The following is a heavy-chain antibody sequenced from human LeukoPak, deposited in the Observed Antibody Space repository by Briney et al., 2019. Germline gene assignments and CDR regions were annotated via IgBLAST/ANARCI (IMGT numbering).Heavy chain of an antibody. V-gene: IGHV4-59*08. CDR3: ASGLVVPENYFDY. CDR2: IYYSGST. J-gene: IGHJ4*02. CDR1: GVSISSYY. Sequence: PSETLSLTCTVSGVSISSYYWSWIRQPPGKGLEWIGYIYYSGSTNYNPSLKSRVTISVDTSKNQFSLKMSSVTAADTAVYYCASGLVVPENYFDYWGQGTLVTVSS. D-gene: IGHD2-2*01.